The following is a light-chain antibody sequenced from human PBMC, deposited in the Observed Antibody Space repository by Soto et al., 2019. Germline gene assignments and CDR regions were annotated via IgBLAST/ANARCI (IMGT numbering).Light chain of an antibody. J-gene: IGKJ1*01. CDR3: QQNGSSPRT. CDR1: QSVTSDF. Sequence: VLTQSPGTLSLSPGDRATLSCRASQSVTSDFLAWYQQSDGQSPRIPILGASSRATGIPDRFSGSGSRTDCTLTISILGPEVVTVENWQQNGSSPRTFVQGTEVKIK. V-gene: IGKV3-20*01. CDR2: GAS.